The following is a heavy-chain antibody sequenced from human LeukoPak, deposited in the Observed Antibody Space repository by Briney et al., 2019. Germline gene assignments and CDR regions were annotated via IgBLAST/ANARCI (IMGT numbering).Heavy chain of an antibody. D-gene: IGHD5-12*01. CDR2: ISPSGGST. CDR3: AGGYSDYDSFDS. V-gene: IGHV3-23*01. CDR1: GLTFSNCV. Sequence: PGGSLRLSCTTSGLTFSNCVMTWVRQSPGKGLEWVSSISPSGGSTFYADSVKDRFTISRDNSKNTLYLQMSSLGAEDTAAYYCAGGYSDYDSFDSWGQGTLVTVSS. J-gene: IGHJ4*02.